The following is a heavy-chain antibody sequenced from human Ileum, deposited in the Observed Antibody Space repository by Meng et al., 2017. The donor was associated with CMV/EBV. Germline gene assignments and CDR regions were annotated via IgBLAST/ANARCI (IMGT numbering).Heavy chain of an antibody. V-gene: IGHV4-38-2*02. CDR1: GDSINAGDY. Sequence: GPLRLSCSVSGDSINAGDYWGWIRQPPGKGLEWIGSLYHSGARYYNPALRSRVTLSVDTSKNQFSLHLASVSAADTAVYFCARALDFWSIPDYWGQGTLVTVSS. D-gene: IGHD3-3*01. J-gene: IGHJ4*02. CDR2: LYHSGAR. CDR3: ARALDFWSIPDY.